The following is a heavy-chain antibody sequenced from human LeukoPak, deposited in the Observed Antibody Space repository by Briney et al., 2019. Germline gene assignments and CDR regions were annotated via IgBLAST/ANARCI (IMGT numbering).Heavy chain of an antibody. CDR2: IGSSGSTI. CDR1: GFTFSSYE. CDR3: ARDQENYGGAFDI. V-gene: IGHV3-48*03. Sequence: GGSLRLSCAASGFTFSSYEMNWVRQAPGKGLEWVSYIGSSGSTIYYADSVKGRFTISRDNAKNSLYLQMNSLRAEDTAVYYCARDQENYGGAFDIWGQGTMVTVSS. D-gene: IGHD1-7*01. J-gene: IGHJ3*02.